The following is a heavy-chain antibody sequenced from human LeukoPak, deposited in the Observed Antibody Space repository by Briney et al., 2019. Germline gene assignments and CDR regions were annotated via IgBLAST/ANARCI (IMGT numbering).Heavy chain of an antibody. J-gene: IGHJ4*02. Sequence: GGSLRLSCAASGFIFDDYAMHWVRQAPGKGLEWVSAISWNGNSIVYADSVKGRFTIARDNAKNSLYLQMNSLRAEDTALYYCAKDTTPLRLTNLDYWGQGTLVTVSS. V-gene: IGHV3-9*01. CDR1: GFIFDDYA. CDR3: AKDTTPLRLTNLDY. CDR2: ISWNGNSI. D-gene: IGHD5-18*01.